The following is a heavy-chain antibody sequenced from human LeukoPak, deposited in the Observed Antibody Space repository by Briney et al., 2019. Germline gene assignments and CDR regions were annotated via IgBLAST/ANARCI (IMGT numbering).Heavy chain of an antibody. J-gene: IGHJ4*02. CDR2: INHSGST. Sequence: KPSETLSLTCAVYGGSFSGYYWSWIRQPPGKGLEWIGEINHSGSTNYNPSLKSRVTISVDTSKNQFSLKLSSVTAADTAVYYCARGRRNYYDSTDSRYWGQGTLVTVSS. CDR1: GGSFSGYY. V-gene: IGHV4-34*01. D-gene: IGHD3-22*01. CDR3: ARGRRNYYDSTDSRY.